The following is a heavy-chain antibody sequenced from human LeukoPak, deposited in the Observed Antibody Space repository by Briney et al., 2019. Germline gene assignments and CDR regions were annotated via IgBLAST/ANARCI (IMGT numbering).Heavy chain of an antibody. V-gene: IGHV3-23*01. CDR2: ISAGGGST. D-gene: IGHD5-12*01. CDR3: AKDRGYSGYEGLSDY. CDR1: GFTFSSYA. Sequence: GGSLRLSCAASGFTFSSYAMSWVRQAPGRGLEWVSGISAGGGSTYYADSVKGRFTISRDNPKITLYLQVNNLRAEDTAVYYCAKDRGYSGYEGLSDYWGQGTLVTVSS. J-gene: IGHJ4*02.